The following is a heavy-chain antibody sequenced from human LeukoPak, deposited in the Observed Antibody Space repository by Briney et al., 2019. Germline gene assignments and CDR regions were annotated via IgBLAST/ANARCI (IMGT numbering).Heavy chain of an antibody. CDR3: ARAQRHNWSYLVYYFDY. CDR1: GFTFGTYW. J-gene: IGHJ4*02. V-gene: IGHV3-7*01. D-gene: IGHD1-7*01. Sequence: GGSLRLSCAASGFTFGTYWMNWVRQAPGKGLEWVANMNQDGSEIYYVDSVKGRFTISRDNAKNSLYLQMNTLRAEDMAVYYCARAQRHNWSYLVYYFDYWGQGTLVTVSS. CDR2: MNQDGSEI.